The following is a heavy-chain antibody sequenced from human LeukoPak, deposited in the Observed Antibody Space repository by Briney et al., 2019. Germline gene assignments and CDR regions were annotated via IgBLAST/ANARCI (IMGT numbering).Heavy chain of an antibody. Sequence: SETLSLTCTVSGGSLSIISSSTYYWGWIRQAPGKGLEWIGSLYYGENSHYNPSLKSRATLSVDTSNDQFSLKLTSVTVADAAVYFCARQLPTAAADTSGSFAYWGQGTVVTVSS. CDR3: ARQLPTAAADTSGSFAY. D-gene: IGHD6-19*01. CDR1: GGSLSIISSSTYY. V-gene: IGHV4-39*01. J-gene: IGHJ4*02. CDR2: LYYGENS.